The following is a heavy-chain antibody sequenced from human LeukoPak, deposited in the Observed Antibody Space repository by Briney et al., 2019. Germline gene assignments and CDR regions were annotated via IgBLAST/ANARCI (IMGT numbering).Heavy chain of an antibody. Sequence: SETLSLTCTVSGYSISSGYYWGWTRQPPGKGLEWIGSIYYSGNTYYNPSLMSRVTISVDTSKNQFSLHLSSVTAADTAVYYCARDRVYYDSSGYKSSWYWFDPWGQGTLVTVSS. CDR1: GYSISSGYY. V-gene: IGHV4-38-2*02. CDR3: ARDRVYYDSSGYKSSWYWFDP. CDR2: IYYSGNT. J-gene: IGHJ5*02. D-gene: IGHD3-22*01.